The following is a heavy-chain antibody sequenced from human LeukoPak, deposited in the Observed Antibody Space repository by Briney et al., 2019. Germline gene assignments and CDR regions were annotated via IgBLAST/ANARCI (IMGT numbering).Heavy chain of an antibody. CDR2: INGGGDAT. CDR3: ARCTASCYANAFDV. CDR1: GFTFSSYS. Sequence: GGSLRLSCAASGFTFSSYSMNWVRQAPGKRLEWVSAINGGGDATEYADSVKGRFTISRDNSKNTLYLQMNSLRPEDTAVYYCARCTASCYANAFDVWGQGTLLTVSS. D-gene: IGHD2-2*01. J-gene: IGHJ3*01. V-gene: IGHV3-23*01.